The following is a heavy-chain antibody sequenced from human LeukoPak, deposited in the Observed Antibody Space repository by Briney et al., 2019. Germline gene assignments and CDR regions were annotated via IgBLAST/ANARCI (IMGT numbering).Heavy chain of an antibody. V-gene: IGHV4-30-2*01. D-gene: IGHD3-9*01. CDR1: GASLSSGNYY. CDR3: ARGAVDILTGYSIDY. J-gene: IGHJ4*02. Sequence: SETLSLTCTVSGASLSSGNYYWNWIRQPPGKGLEWIGYVYHSGSTSYSPSLRSRVTISVDTSKNQFSLKLNSVTAADTAVYYCARGAVDILTGYSIDYWGQGTLVTVSS. CDR2: VYHSGST.